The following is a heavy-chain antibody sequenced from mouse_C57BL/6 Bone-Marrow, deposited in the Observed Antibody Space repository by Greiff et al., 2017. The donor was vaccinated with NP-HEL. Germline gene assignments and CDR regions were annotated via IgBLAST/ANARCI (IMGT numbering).Heavy chain of an antibody. V-gene: IGHV5-4*03. D-gene: IGHD1-1*01. CDR3: ARVATTVVDTYYAMDY. CDR2: ICDGGSYT. Sequence: VKLVESGGGLVKPGGSLKLSCAASGFTFSSYAMSWVRQTPEKRLEWVATICDGGSYTYYPDNVQGRFTISRDNAKNNLYLQMSNLKSEDTAMDYCARVATTVVDTYYAMDYWGQGTSVTVSS. CDR1: GFTFSSYA. J-gene: IGHJ4*01.